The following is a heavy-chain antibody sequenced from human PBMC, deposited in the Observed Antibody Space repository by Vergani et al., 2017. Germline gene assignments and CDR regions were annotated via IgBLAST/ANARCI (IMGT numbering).Heavy chain of an antibody. CDR3: AGLPGYSSGWSNWFDP. CDR2: IYPGDSDT. Sequence: EVQLVQSGAEVKKPGESLKISCKGSGYSFTSYWIGWVRQLPGKGLEWMGIIYPGDSDTRYSPSFQGQVTISADKSISTAYLQWSSLKASDTAMYYCAGLPGYSSGWSNWFDPWGQGTLVTVSS. V-gene: IGHV5-51*01. J-gene: IGHJ5*02. D-gene: IGHD6-19*01. CDR1: GYSFTSYW.